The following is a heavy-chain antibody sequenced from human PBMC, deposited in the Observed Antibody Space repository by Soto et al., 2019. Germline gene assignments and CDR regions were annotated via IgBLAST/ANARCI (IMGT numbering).Heavy chain of an antibody. D-gene: IGHD2-2*01. CDR1: GFTFSSYA. CDR2: ISGSGGST. J-gene: IGHJ4*02. CDR3: AKERIRYCSSTSCSGY. V-gene: IGHV3-23*01. Sequence: EVQLLESGGGLVQPGGSLRLSCVASGFTFSSYAMSWVRQAPGKGLEWVSAISGSGGSTYYADSVKGRFTISRDNSKNTLYLQMNSLRAEDTAVYYCAKERIRYCSSTSCSGYWGQGTLVTVSS.